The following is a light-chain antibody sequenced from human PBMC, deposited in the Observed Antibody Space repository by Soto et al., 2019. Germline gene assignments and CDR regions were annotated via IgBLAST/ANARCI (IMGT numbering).Light chain of an antibody. CDR3: QHSSNWPFT. CDR2: DAS. V-gene: IGKV3-11*01. Sequence: EIVLTQSPATLSLSPGERATLSCRASQSVSSYLAWYQQKPGQAPSLLIYDASNRATGIPARFSGSGSGTDFTLTISSLEPEDFAVYYCQHSSNWPFTFGPAPKADIK. J-gene: IGKJ3*01. CDR1: QSVSSY.